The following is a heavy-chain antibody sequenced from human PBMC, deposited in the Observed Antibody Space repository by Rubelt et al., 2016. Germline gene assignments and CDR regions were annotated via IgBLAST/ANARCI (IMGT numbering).Heavy chain of an antibody. CDR3: ARHATTDRSLDP. V-gene: IGHV4-59*08. J-gene: IGHJ5*02. CDR2: IFYSGSQ. Sequence: QVQLQESGPGLVKPSETLSLTCTVSGGSMNGYYYSWVRQPPGKGLEWIAYIFYSGSQYSNPSLKSRVTISFDTSRNQVSLNLNSVTAADTSGYYCARHATTDRSLDPWGQGTLVSVSS. D-gene: IGHD4-11*01. CDR1: GGSMNGYY.